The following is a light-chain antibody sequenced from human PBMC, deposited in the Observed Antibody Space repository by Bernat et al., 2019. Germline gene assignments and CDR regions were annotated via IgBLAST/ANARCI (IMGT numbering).Light chain of an antibody. Sequence: QSALTQPPSASGSPGQSVTISCTGTSSDVGGYNFVSWYQQHPGKAPKVLIYEVSKRPSGVPDRFSGSKSGNTASLTVSGLQAEDEADYYCRANAGTKNLGVFGTGTKVTVL. CDR3: RANAGTKNLGV. CDR2: EVS. V-gene: IGLV2-8*01. CDR1: SSDVGGYNF. J-gene: IGLJ1*01.